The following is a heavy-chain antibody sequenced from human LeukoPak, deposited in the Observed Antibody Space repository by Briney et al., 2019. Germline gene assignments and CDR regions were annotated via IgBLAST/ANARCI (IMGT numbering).Heavy chain of an antibody. V-gene: IGHV3-23*01. CDR2: ISGSGGST. Sequence: GGALRLSCAASGFTFSSYAMSWVRQAPGKGLEWVSAISGSGGSTYYADSVKGRFTISRDNSKNTLYLQMNSLRAEDTAVYYCAKAGGITIFGVVIYYFDYWGQGTLVTVSS. CDR3: AKAGGITIFGVVIYYFDY. J-gene: IGHJ4*02. CDR1: GFTFSSYA. D-gene: IGHD3-3*01.